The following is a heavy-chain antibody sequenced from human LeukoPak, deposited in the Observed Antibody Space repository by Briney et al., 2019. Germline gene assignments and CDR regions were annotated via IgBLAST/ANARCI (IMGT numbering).Heavy chain of an antibody. Sequence: GESLRLSCAASGFTFSSYAMSWVRQAPGKGLEWVSAISGSGGSTYYADSVKGRFTISRDNSKNTLYLQMNSLRAEDTAVYYCAKFTMIVVVITHFDYWGQGTLVTVSS. D-gene: IGHD3-22*01. CDR1: GFTFSSYA. V-gene: IGHV3-23*01. CDR2: ISGSGGST. J-gene: IGHJ4*02. CDR3: AKFTMIVVVITHFDY.